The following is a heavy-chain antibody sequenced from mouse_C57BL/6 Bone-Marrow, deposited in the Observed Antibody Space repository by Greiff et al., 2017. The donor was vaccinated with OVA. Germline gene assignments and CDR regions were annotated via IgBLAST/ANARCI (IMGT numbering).Heavy chain of an antibody. V-gene: IGHV5-17*01. CDR2: ISSGSSTI. Sequence: DVKLVESGGGLVKPGGSLKLSCAASGFTFSDYGMHWVRQAPEKGLEWVAYISSGSSTIYYADTVKGRFTISRDYAKNTLFLQMTSLRSEDTAMYYCARPRWLLPLDYWGQGTTLTVSS. CDR3: ARPRWLLPLDY. J-gene: IGHJ2*01. CDR1: GFTFSDYG. D-gene: IGHD2-3*01.